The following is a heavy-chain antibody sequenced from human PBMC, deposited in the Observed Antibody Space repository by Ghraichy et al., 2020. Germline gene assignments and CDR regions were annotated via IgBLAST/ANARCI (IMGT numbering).Heavy chain of an antibody. V-gene: IGHV3-23*01. CDR1: GFTFSSYA. CDR2: ISGSGGST. J-gene: IGHJ4*02. D-gene: IGHD2-15*01. CDR3: AKALVVAAIGTKRGDY. Sequence: GGSLRLSCAASGFTFSSYAMSWVRQAPGKGLEWVSAISGSGGSTYYADSVKGRFTISRDNSKNTLYLQMNSLRAEDTAVYYCAKALVVAAIGTKRGDYWGQGTLVTVSS.